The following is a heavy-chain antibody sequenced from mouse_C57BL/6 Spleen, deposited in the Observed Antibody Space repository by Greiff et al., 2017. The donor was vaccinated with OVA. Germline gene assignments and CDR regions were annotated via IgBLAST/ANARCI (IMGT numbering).Heavy chain of an antibody. D-gene: IGHD1-1*01. CDR3: ARGGSSYFDY. J-gene: IGHJ2*01. CDR1: GYTFTSYW. CDR2: IYPGSGST. Sequence: QVHVKQPGAELVKPGASVKMSCKASGYTFTSYWITWVKQRPGQGLEWIGDIYPGSGSTNYNEKFKSKATLTVDTSSSTAYMQLSSLTSADSSDYYCARGGSSYFDYWGKGTTLTVSS. V-gene: IGHV1-55*01.